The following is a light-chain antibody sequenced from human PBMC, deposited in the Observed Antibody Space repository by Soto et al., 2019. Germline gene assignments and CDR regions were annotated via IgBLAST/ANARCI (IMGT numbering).Light chain of an antibody. V-gene: IGKV1-5*01. CDR2: HAS. CDR1: QSISTY. J-gene: IGKJ2*01. CDR3: QPSYMYSYT. Sequence: DIQMTQPSTLSASVGDRVTLHCRASQSISTYLAWYQQKPGKAPKVLIYHASNLESGAPSRFSGGGSGTEFTLTISSLQPDDFATCSCQPSYMYSYTLCQGPK.